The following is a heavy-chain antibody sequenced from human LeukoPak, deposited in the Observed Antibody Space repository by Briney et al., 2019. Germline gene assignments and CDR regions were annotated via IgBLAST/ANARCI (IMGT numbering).Heavy chain of an antibody. D-gene: IGHD1-26*01. V-gene: IGHV5-51*01. CDR3: ARHTSSGDNDY. CDR2: IYPGDSDT. CDR1: GYSFTSYW. Sequence: GESLQISCKGFGYSFTSYWIGWVRQMPGKGLEWMGTIYPGDSDTKYSPSFQGQVTISADKSISTAYLQWSRLEASDTAIYYCARHTSSGDNDYWGQGTLVTASS. J-gene: IGHJ4*02.